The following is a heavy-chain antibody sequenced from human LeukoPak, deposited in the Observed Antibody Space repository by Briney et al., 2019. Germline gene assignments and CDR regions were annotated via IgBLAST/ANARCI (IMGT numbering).Heavy chain of an antibody. CDR3: AREQGHYDFWSGYYDAFDI. CDR1: GYTFTSYY. Sequence: ASVKVSYKASGYTFTSYYMHWVRQAPGQGLEWMGIINPSGGSTSYAQKFQGRVTMTRDTSTSTVYMELSSLRSEDTAVYYCAREQGHYDFWSGYYDAFDIWGQGTMVTVSS. CDR2: INPSGGST. D-gene: IGHD3-3*01. J-gene: IGHJ3*02. V-gene: IGHV1-46*01.